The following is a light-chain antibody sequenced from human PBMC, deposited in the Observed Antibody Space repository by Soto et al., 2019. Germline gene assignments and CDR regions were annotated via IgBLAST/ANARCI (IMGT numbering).Light chain of an antibody. CDR2: STN. J-gene: IGLJ3*02. V-gene: IGLV8-61*01. CDR3: VMYMGSGIWV. CDR1: SGSVSTRYF. Sequence: QTVVTQEPSFSVSPGRTVTLTCGLSSGSVSTRYFPSWYQQTPGQAPRTLIYSTNTRSSGVPDRFSGSILGNKAALTITGAQADDESEYYCVMYMGSGIWVFGGGTKLTVL.